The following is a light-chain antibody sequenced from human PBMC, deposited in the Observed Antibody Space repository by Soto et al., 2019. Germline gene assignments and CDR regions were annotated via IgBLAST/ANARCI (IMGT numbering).Light chain of an antibody. CDR3: QQHNSYPLT. CDR1: QGVSSY. V-gene: IGKV1-9*01. CDR2: VTS. Sequence: IQLTQSPSSLSASVGDRVTITCRASQGVSSYLAWYQQKPGKAPNLLIYVTSTLQSGVPSRFSGSGSGTDFTLTISSLQPEDFETYYCQQHNSYPLTFGGGTKVEIK. J-gene: IGKJ4*01.